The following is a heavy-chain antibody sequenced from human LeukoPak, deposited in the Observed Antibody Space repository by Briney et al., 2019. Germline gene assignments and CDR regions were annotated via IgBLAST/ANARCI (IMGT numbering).Heavy chain of an antibody. CDR3: ARASSHLEWFDP. D-gene: IGHD3-3*01. J-gene: IGHJ5*02. Sequence: PSETQSLTCTVSGGSISSYYWSWIRQPPGKGLEWIGYIYYSGSTYYNPSLKSRVTISVDTSKNQFSLKLSSVTAADTAVYYCARASSHLEWFDPWGQGTLVTVSS. V-gene: IGHV4-59*12. CDR2: IYYSGST. CDR1: GGSISSYY.